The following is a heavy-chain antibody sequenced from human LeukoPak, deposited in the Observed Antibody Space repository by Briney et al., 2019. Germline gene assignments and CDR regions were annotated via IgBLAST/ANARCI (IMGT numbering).Heavy chain of an antibody. Sequence: GGSLRLSCAASGFTFSSYWMHWVRQAPGKGLVWVSRINSDGSSTSYADSVKGRFTVSRDNAKNTLYLQMNSLRAEDTAVYYCAREEWFYYYYGMDVWGQGTTVTVSS. V-gene: IGHV3-74*01. J-gene: IGHJ6*02. CDR2: INSDGSST. CDR3: AREEWFYYYYGMDV. D-gene: IGHD3-3*01. CDR1: GFTFSSYW.